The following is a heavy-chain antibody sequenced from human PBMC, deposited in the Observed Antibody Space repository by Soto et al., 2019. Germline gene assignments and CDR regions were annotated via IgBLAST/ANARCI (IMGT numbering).Heavy chain of an antibody. CDR1: GFTFNTYG. J-gene: IGHJ6*02. V-gene: IGHV3-30*03. CDR2: ISYDGSNK. Sequence: PGGSLRLSCAASGFTFNTYGMHWVRQAPGKGLEWVAVISYDGSNKYYADSVKGRFTISRDNSKNTLYLQMNSLRAEDTAVFYCVREQPRYFLTGGGNGMDVWGQGTTVTVSS. CDR3: VREQPRYFLTGGGNGMDV. D-gene: IGHD3-9*01.